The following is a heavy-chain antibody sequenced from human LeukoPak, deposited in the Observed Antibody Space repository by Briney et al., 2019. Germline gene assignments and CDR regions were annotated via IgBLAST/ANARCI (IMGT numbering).Heavy chain of an antibody. CDR1: GFTFSSYS. CDR3: ARGIVYYDFWSGPGIVDY. CDR2: ISSSSSTI. Sequence: PGGSLRLSCAASGFTFSSYSMNWVRQAPGKGLEWVSYISSSSSTIYYADSVKGRFTISRDDAKNSLYLQMNSLRDEDTAVYYCARGIVYYDFWSGPGIVDYWGQGTLVTVSS. V-gene: IGHV3-48*02. J-gene: IGHJ4*02. D-gene: IGHD3-3*01.